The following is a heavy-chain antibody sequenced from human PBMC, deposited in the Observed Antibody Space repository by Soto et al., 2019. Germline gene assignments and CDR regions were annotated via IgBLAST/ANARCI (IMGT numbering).Heavy chain of an antibody. V-gene: IGHV1-18*01. D-gene: IGHD6-19*01. Sequence: AAVKVSCKASGYGFTIYGLSWVRQAPGQGLEWMAWISPYNGNANYAQKFQGRVSMTTDTSTSTAYMELRSLRSDDTAVYYCARDLGFSSSKALDFWGQGTLVTVSS. J-gene: IGHJ4*02. CDR3: ARDLGFSSSKALDF. CDR1: GYGFTIYG. CDR2: ISPYNGNA.